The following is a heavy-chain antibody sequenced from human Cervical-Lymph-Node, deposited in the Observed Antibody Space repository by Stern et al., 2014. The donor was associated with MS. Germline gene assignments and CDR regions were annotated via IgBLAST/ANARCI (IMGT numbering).Heavy chain of an antibody. J-gene: IGHJ5*01. CDR3: ARGAVSNRAAATLHNLFDS. CDR1: GGTFSSTYA. D-gene: IGHD2-15*01. CDR2: IIPILGLP. Sequence: VQLVESGAEVKKPGSSVNVSCKASGGTFSSTYAITWMRQAPGQGLEGMGRIIPILGLPYYAQKFQGRVTITADTSTSTAYMGLSSLRSEDTAVYYCARGAVSNRAAATLHNLFDSWGQGTLVTVSS. V-gene: IGHV1-69*09.